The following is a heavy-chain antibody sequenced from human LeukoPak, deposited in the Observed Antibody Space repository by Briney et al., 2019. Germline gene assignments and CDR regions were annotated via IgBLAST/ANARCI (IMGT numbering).Heavy chain of an antibody. Sequence: SQTLSLTCAISGDSVSSNSAAWNWIRQSPSRGLEWLGRTYYRSKWYNDYAVSVKSRITINPDTSKNQFSLQLNSVTPEDTAVYYCAREDSSGWYRGYYFDYWGQGTLVTVSS. CDR3: AREDSSGWYRGYYFDY. J-gene: IGHJ4*02. V-gene: IGHV6-1*01. CDR2: TYYRSKWYN. CDR1: GDSVSSNSAA. D-gene: IGHD6-19*01.